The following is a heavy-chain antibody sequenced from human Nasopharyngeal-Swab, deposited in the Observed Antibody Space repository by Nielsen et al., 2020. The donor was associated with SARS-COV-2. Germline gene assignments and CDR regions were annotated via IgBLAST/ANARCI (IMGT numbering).Heavy chain of an antibody. Sequence: SETLFLTCTVSGYSISSGYYWGWIRQPPGKGLEWIGSIYHSGSTYYNPSLKSRVTISVDTSKNQFSLKLSSVTAADTAVYYCARDGSSWYMFDYWGQGTLVTVSS. V-gene: IGHV4-38-2*02. CDR2: IYHSGST. CDR3: ARDGSSWYMFDY. D-gene: IGHD6-13*01. CDR1: GYSISSGYY. J-gene: IGHJ4*02.